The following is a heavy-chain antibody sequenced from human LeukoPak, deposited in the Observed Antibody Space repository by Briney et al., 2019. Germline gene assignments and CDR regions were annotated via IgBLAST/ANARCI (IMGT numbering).Heavy chain of an antibody. CDR1: GGSIGSYY. CDR2: IYYSGST. D-gene: IGHD4-17*01. CDR3: ARVLHDYGDYGYFDL. J-gene: IGHJ2*01. Sequence: SETLSLTCTVSGGSIGSYYWSWIRQPPGKGLEWIGYIYYSGSTNYNPSLKSRVTVSVDTSKNQFSLKLSSVTAADTAVYYCARVLHDYGDYGYFDLWGRGTLVTVSS. V-gene: IGHV4-59*01.